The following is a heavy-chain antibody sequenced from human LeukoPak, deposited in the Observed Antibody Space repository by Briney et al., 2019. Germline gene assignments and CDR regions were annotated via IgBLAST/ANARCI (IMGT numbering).Heavy chain of an antibody. Sequence: SETLSLTCTVSGYSISSGYYWGWIRQPPGKGLEWIGSIYHSGSTYYNPSLKSRVTISVDTSKNQFSLKLSSVTAADTAVYYCARASLLRRQQLWLRYWGQGTLVTVSS. CDR2: IYHSGST. CDR3: ARASLLRRQQLWLRY. J-gene: IGHJ4*02. D-gene: IGHD5-18*01. CDR1: GYSISSGYY. V-gene: IGHV4-38-2*02.